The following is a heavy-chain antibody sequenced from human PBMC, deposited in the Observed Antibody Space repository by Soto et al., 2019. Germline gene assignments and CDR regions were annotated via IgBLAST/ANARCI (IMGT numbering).Heavy chain of an antibody. CDR1: GGSISSGGYS. Sequence: QLQLQESGSGLVKPSQTLSLTCAVSGGSISSGGYSWSWIRQPPGKGLEWIGYIYHSGSTYYNPSLKSRVTISVDRSXXQFSLXLSXXTXXDTXVYYCARGGYYDSSGYSLYANWFDPWGQGTLVTVSS. D-gene: IGHD3-22*01. J-gene: IGHJ5*02. V-gene: IGHV4-30-2*01. CDR2: IYHSGST. CDR3: ARGGYYDSSGYSLYANWFDP.